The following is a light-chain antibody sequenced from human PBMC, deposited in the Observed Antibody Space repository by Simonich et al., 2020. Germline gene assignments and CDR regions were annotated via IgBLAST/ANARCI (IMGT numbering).Light chain of an antibody. CDR3: QSYDSSLSGWV. J-gene: IGLJ3*02. Sequence: QSVLTQPPSVSGAPGQRVTISCTGSSSNIGAGYDVPWYQQLPGTAPKLLIYGNSNRPDGVPDRFAGSKSGTSASLAITGLQAEDEADYYCQSYDSSLSGWVFGGGTKLTVL. CDR1: SSNIGAGYD. V-gene: IGLV1-40*01. CDR2: GNS.